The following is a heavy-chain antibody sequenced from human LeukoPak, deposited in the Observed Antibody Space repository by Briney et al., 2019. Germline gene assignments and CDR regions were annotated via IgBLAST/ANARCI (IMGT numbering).Heavy chain of an antibody. J-gene: IGHJ4*02. CDR1: SGSFSGYY. Sequence: SETLSLTCAVYSGSFSGYYWTWFRQPPGKGLEWIGEFNHNWGAKYNPSLKSRVTISVDTSNNHLSLSLNSVTTADTAVYYCAASLWFGIYPDYWGQGTLVTVSS. V-gene: IGHV4-34*01. CDR2: FNHNWGA. CDR3: AASLWFGIYPDY. D-gene: IGHD3-10*01.